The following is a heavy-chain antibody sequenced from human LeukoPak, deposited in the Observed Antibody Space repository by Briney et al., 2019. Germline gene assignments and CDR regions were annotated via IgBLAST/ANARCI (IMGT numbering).Heavy chain of an antibody. D-gene: IGHD2-21*02. CDR1: GDSVSSNSAG. V-gene: IGHV6-1*01. Sequence: SQTLSLTCAISGDSVSSNSAGWNWIRQSPSRGLEWLGRTYYRSKWYYDYAVSVKSRITINPDTSKNQFSLKLSSVTAADTAVYYCARVLTGGDSPPNWFDPWGQGTLVTVSS. CDR3: ARVLTGGDSPPNWFDP. CDR2: TYYRSKWYY. J-gene: IGHJ5*02.